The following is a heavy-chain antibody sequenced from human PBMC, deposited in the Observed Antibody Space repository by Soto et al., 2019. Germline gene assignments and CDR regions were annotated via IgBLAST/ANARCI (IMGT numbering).Heavy chain of an antibody. V-gene: IGHV3-23*01. D-gene: IGHD2-15*01. CDR3: VKGSRASRPYYFDY. CDR2: ISDTGGST. J-gene: IGHJ4*02. Sequence: EVQLLESGGGLVQPGGSLRLSCAAPGFTFSYYAMSWVRQAPGKGLEWVSAISDTGGSTYHADSVRGRFTISRDNSRNTLYLQMNSLRAEDTAVYYCVKGSRASRPYYFDYWGQGTLVTVSS. CDR1: GFTFSYYA.